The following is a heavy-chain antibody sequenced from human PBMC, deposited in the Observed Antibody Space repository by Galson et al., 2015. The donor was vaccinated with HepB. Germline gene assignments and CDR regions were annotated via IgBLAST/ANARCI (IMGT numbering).Heavy chain of an antibody. D-gene: IGHD2-15*01. CDR2: INSDGSST. Sequence: SLRLSCAASGFTFSSYWMHWVRQAPGKGLVWVSRINSDGSSTSYADSVKGRFTISRDNAKNTLYLQMNSLRAEDTAVYYCARDWIYCSGGSCYFFGAFDIWGQGTIVTVSS. V-gene: IGHV3-74*01. CDR1: GFTFSSYW. J-gene: IGHJ3*02. CDR3: ARDWIYCSGGSCYFFGAFDI.